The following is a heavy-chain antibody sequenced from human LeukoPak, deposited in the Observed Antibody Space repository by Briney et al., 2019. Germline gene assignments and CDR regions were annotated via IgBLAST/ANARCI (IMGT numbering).Heavy chain of an antibody. CDR3: ARRWLQLGDYFDY. D-gene: IGHD5-24*01. CDR1: GGSISSYY. CDR2: IYYSGST. J-gene: IGHJ4*02. V-gene: IGHV4-59*01. Sequence: SETLSLTCTVSGGSISSYYWSWIWQPPGKGLEWIGYIYYSGSTNYNPSLKSRVTISVDTSKNQFSLKLSSVTAADTAVYYCARRWLQLGDYFDYWGQGTLVTVSS.